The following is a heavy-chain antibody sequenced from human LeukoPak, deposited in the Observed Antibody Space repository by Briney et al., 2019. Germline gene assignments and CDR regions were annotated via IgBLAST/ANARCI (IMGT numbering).Heavy chain of an antibody. J-gene: IGHJ3*02. Sequence: GGSLRLSCAASGFTVSSNYMSWVRQAPGQGLEWVSVIYSGGSTYYADSVKGRFTISRDNSKNTLYLQMNSLRAEDTAVYYCASRYSGSYGDAFDIWGQGTMVTVSS. CDR3: ASRYSGSYGDAFDI. CDR1: GFTVSSNY. D-gene: IGHD1-26*01. V-gene: IGHV3-53*01. CDR2: IYSGGST.